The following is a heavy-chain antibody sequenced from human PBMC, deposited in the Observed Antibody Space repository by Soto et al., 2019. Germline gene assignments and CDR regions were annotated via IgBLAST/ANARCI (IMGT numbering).Heavy chain of an antibody. CDR1: GFTFSKFD. CDR2: IGISGDT. Sequence: GGSLRLCCEASGFTFSKFDMHWVRQPTGKGLEWVSTIGISGDTYYAVYVKGRFTISRDNAKNSLSLQMNSMRAGDTALYFCERGQEVGAHFFDSWGQGTQVTVSS. J-gene: IGHJ4*02. V-gene: IGHV3-13*04. D-gene: IGHD2-15*01. CDR3: ERGQEVGAHFFDS.